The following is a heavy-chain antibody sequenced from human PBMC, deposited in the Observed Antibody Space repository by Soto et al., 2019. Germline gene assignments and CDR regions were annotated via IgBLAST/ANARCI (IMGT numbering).Heavy chain of an antibody. D-gene: IGHD3-10*01. CDR1: GFTFSDHY. CDR2: IKNRANSYST. V-gene: IGHV3-72*01. Sequence: EVQLVESGGGLVQPGGSLRLSCTASGFTFSDHYMDWVRQAPGKGLEWVGRIKNRANSYSTQYAASVKGRIIISRDDSQSSPYMQMNSLKTEHTAVYYCASVALSSGGYRRVFDYWGQGTLVTVSS. J-gene: IGHJ4*02. CDR3: ASVALSSGGYRRVFDY.